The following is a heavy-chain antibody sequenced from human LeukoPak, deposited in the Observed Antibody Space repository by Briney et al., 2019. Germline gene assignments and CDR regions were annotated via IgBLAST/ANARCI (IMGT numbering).Heavy chain of an antibody. J-gene: IGHJ3*02. CDR3: ARDLAGGAFDI. V-gene: IGHV3-21*01. D-gene: IGHD6-19*01. CDR1: GFTFNTYS. CDR2: ISSSSSSYI. Sequence: GGSPRLSCAASGFTFNTYSMNRVRQAPGKGLEWVSSISSSSSSYIYYADSVKGRFTISRDNAKNSLYLQMNSLRAEDTAVYYCARDLAGGAFDIWGQGTMVTVSS.